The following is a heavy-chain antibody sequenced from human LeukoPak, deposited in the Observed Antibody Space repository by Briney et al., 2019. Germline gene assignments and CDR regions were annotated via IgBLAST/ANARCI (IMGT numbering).Heavy chain of an antibody. CDR2: ISHDGSNK. CDR3: ARVGGWKYFDY. CDR1: GFTFSSYA. J-gene: IGHJ4*02. V-gene: IGHV3-30*14. D-gene: IGHD1-1*01. Sequence: GGSLRLSCAASGFTFSSYAMHWVRQAPGKGLEWVAAISHDGSNKYSADSVKGRFTISRDNSKNMLSLQMNSLRAEDTAMYYCARVGGWKYFDYWGQGTLVTVSS.